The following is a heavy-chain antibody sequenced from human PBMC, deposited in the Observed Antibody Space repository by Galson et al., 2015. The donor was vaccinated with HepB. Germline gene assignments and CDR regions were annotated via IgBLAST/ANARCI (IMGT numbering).Heavy chain of an antibody. CDR2: IWYDGSNK. D-gene: IGHD6-13*01. V-gene: IGHV3-33*06. CDR1: GLTFSSYG. Sequence: SLRLSCAASGLTFSSYGMHWVRQAPGKGLEWVAVIWYDGSNKWYADSVKGRFTISRDNSKNTLYLQMNSLRAEDTAVYYCAKVAGYSSSWDTDYWGQGTLVTVSS. J-gene: IGHJ4*02. CDR3: AKVAGYSSSWDTDY.